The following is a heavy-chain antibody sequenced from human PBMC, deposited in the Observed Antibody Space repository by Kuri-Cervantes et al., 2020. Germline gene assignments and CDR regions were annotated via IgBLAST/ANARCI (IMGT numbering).Heavy chain of an antibody. D-gene: IGHD1-26*01. CDR1: GGSVSSGSYY. J-gene: IGHJ6*03. CDR3: ARGGGSYYYYYYMDV. CDR2: IYYSGST. V-gene: IGHV4-61*01. Sequence: SETLSLTCTVSGGSVSSGSYYWSWIRQPPGRGLEWIGYIYYSGSTNYNPSLKSRVTISVDTSKNQFSLKLSSVTAADTAVYYCARGGGSYYYYYYMDVWGKGTTVTVSS.